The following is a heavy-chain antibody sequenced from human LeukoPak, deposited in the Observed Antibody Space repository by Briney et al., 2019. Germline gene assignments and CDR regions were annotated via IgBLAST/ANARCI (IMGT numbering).Heavy chain of an antibody. D-gene: IGHD3-9*01. CDR1: GFTVSSNS. CDR2: IYSGGST. CDR3: ARDQRYFDWLGYYGMDV. V-gene: IGHV3-53*01. Sequence: LRLSCAASGFTVSSNSINWVRQAPGKGLEWVSVIYSGGSTYYADSVKGRFTISRDNSKNTLYLQMNSLRAEDTAVYYCARDQRYFDWLGYYGMDVWGQGTTVTVSS. J-gene: IGHJ6*02.